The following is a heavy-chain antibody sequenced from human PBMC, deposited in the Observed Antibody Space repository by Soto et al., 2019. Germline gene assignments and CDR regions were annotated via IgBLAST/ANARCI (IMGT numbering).Heavy chain of an antibody. J-gene: IGHJ3*02. CDR1: GGSISSDGSY. CDR2: IYYTGGT. D-gene: IGHD1-26*01. V-gene: IGHV4-31*03. Sequence: QVQLQESGPGLVKPSQTLSLTCTVSGGSISSDGSYWSWIRQHPGKDLEWIAYIYYTGGTYTNPSLTSRVTISADTSKNQFSLKLKSVTAADTAVYFCARALVGSTAEGFEIWGQGTLVTVSS. CDR3: ARALVGSTAEGFEI.